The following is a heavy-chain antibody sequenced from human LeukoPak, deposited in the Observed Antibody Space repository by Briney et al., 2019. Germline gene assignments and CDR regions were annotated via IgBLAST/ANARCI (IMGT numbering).Heavy chain of an antibody. CDR3: AKDRGGIPYYFDY. D-gene: IGHD3-16*01. CDR2: ISGSGGST. CDR1: GFTFSSYS. Sequence: PGGSLRLSCAASGFTFSSYSMNWVRQAPGKGLEWVSAISGSGGSTYYADSVKGRFTISRDNSKNTLYLQMNSLRAEDTAVYYCAKDRGGIPYYFDYWGQGTLVTVSS. V-gene: IGHV3-23*01. J-gene: IGHJ4*02.